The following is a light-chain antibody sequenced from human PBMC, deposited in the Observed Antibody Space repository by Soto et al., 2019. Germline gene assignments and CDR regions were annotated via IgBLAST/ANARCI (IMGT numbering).Light chain of an antibody. Sequence: EIVMTQSPLSLPVTPGEPASISCRSSQSLLHSNGNNNLDWYLQKPGQSPQVLIYLGSNRASGVPDRFSGSGSGTDFTLKISRVEAEDVGVYYCMQALQTPITFGRGTRLEIK. J-gene: IGKJ5*01. V-gene: IGKV2-28*01. CDR1: QSLLHSNGNNN. CDR2: LGS. CDR3: MQALQTPIT.